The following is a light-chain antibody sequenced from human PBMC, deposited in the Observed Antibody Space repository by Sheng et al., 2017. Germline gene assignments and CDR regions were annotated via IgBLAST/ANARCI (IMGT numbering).Light chain of an antibody. CDR3: QQYNSYPFT. Sequence: DIQMTQSPSTLSAYVGDRVTITCRASQNINSWLAWYQQKPGKAPKLLIYKASSLESGVPSRFSGSGSGTEFTLTISSLQPDDFATYYCQQYNSYPFTFGPGTKVDIK. J-gene: IGKJ3*01. CDR1: QNINSW. V-gene: IGKV1-5*03. CDR2: KAS.